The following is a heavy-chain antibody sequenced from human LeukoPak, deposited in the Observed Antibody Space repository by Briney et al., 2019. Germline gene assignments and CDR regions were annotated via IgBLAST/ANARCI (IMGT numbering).Heavy chain of an antibody. V-gene: IGHV4-39*07. D-gene: IGHD3-3*01. CDR1: GGSISSYTVYY. J-gene: IGHJ4*02. Sequence: SETLSLTCFVSGGSISSYTVYYWGWIRQPPGKGLEWIGSVYYSGSTYYNSSLERRVAISVDKSKNQFSLRLNSVTAADTAVYYCASFDLWSGSIFDRWGQGAQVTVSS. CDR3: ASFDLWSGSIFDR. CDR2: VYYSGST.